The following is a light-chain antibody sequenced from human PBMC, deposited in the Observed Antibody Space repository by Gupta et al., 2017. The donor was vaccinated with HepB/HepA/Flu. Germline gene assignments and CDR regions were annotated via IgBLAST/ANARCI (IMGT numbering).Light chain of an antibody. J-gene: IGKJ1*01. V-gene: IGKV3-15*01. CDR2: RVS. Sequence: EVVMTQSPGTLSVSPGERATLSCRASQPVNTNLAWYQQKPGQAPRLLTHRVSNRATDIPDRFSGSGSETEFTLTISSLQSEDFALYYCQQYNNWPGTFGQGTKVEI. CDR1: QPVNTN. CDR3: QQYNNWPGT.